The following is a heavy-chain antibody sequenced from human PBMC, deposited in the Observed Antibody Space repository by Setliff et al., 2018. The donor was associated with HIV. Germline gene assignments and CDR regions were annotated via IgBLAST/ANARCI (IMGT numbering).Heavy chain of an antibody. D-gene: IGHD3-10*01. CDR2: INHSEST. CDR3: ARGGGITWRSYSFDY. J-gene: IGHJ4*01. Sequence: SETLSLTCAVYGESFSDYYWSWIRQPPGKGREWIGEINHSESTNYNPSLKSRVTVSVDTSKKQFSLRLSSVSAADTALYYCARGGGITWRSYSFDYWGHGTLVTVS. CDR1: GESFSDYY. V-gene: IGHV4-34*01.